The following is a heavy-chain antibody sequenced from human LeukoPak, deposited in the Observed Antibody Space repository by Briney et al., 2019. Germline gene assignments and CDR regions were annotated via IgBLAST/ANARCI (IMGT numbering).Heavy chain of an antibody. Sequence: SQTLSLTCAVSGGSISSGGYSWSWIRQPPGKGLEWIGYIYHSGSTYYNPSLRSRVTISVDTSKNQFSLKLSSVTAADTAVYYCARGARYCSSTSCFRRQWFDPWGQGTLVTVSS. D-gene: IGHD2-2*01. J-gene: IGHJ5*02. V-gene: IGHV4-30-2*01. CDR3: ARGARYCSSTSCFRRQWFDP. CDR1: GGSISSGGYS. CDR2: IYHSGST.